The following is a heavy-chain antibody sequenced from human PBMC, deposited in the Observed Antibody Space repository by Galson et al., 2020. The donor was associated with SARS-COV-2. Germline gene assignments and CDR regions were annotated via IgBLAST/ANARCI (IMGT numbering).Heavy chain of an antibody. J-gene: IGHJ4*02. CDR3: AGDIAVAGTGLDY. Sequence: ASETLSLTCTVSGGSISSYYWSWIRQPPGKGLEWIGYIYYSGSTNYNPSLKSRVTISVDTSKNQFSLKLISVTAADTAVYYCAGDIAVAGTGLDYWGQGTLVTVSS. V-gene: IGHV4-59*01. CDR2: IYYSGST. D-gene: IGHD6-19*01. CDR1: GGSISSYY.